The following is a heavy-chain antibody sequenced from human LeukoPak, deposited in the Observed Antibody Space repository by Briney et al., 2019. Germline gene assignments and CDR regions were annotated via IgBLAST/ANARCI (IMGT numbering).Heavy chain of an antibody. Sequence: GGSLRLSCAASGFTFSSYAMSWVRQAPGKGLEWVSGISGSGGSTYYADSVKGRFTISRDNSKNTLYLQMNSLRAEDTAVYYCAKDLSNSSSWYCYYGMDVWGQGTTVTVSS. CDR2: ISGSGGST. D-gene: IGHD6-13*01. J-gene: IGHJ6*02. CDR1: GFTFSSYA. V-gene: IGHV3-23*01. CDR3: AKDLSNSSSWYCYYGMDV.